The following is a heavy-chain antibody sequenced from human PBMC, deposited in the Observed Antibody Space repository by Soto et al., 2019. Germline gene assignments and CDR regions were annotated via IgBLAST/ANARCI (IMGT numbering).Heavy chain of an antibody. J-gene: IGHJ6*04. V-gene: IGHV3-7*01. CDR3: AGSTSSWGV. CDR2: IKQDGSEK. Sequence: EVQVVESGGGLVQPGGSLRLSCVASGFTSSNYWMNWVRQAPGKGLEGVANIKQDGSEKNYVDSVKGRFTISRDNAKNSLYLQMNSLRAEDTAVYYCAGSTSSWGVWGKGTTVTVSS. D-gene: IGHD6-13*01. CDR1: GFTSSNYW.